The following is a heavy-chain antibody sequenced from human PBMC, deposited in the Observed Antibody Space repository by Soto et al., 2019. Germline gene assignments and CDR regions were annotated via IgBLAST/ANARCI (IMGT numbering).Heavy chain of an antibody. D-gene: IGHD6-13*01. V-gene: IGHV7-4-1*01. CDR3: ARDQKSSSWWGQLYGMDV. J-gene: IGHJ6*02. Sequence: ASVKVSCKASGYTFTSYAMNWVRRAPGQGLEWMGWINTNTGNPTYAQGFTGRLVFSLDTSVSTAYLQICSLRAEDTAVYYCARDQKSSSWWGQLYGMDVWGQGTTVTVSS. CDR1: GYTFTSYA. CDR2: INTNTGNP.